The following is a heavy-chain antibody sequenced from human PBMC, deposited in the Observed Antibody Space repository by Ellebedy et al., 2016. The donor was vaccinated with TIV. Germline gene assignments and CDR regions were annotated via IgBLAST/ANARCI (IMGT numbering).Heavy chain of an antibody. CDR3: ARDFGVSSGWFDVLGY. J-gene: IGHJ4*02. D-gene: IGHD6-19*01. CDR1: GFTFSSYG. CDR2: IWYDGSNK. Sequence: PGGSLRLSCAASGFTFSSYGMHWVRQAPGKGLEWVAVIWYDGSNKYYADSVKGRFTISRDNSKNTLYLQMNSLRAEDTAVYYCARDFGVSSGWFDVLGYWGQGTLVTVSS. V-gene: IGHV3-33*01.